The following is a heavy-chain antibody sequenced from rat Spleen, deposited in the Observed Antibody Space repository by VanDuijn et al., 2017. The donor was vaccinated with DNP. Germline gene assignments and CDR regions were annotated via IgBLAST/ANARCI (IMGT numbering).Heavy chain of an antibody. J-gene: IGHJ2*01. CDR1: GFSLTNHH. V-gene: IGHV2-43*01. CDR2: VWIGGTT. CDR3: ASDGQCDYLDY. Sequence: QVQLRESGPGLVQPSQTLSLACTVSGFSLTNHHVHWVRQPSGKGLEWMGVVWIGGTTHISSIFKSRVSINRDTSRNEVFVEVASLSSEDSAIYYCASDGQCDYLDYGGQGAMVTGAS. D-gene: IGHD1-1*01.